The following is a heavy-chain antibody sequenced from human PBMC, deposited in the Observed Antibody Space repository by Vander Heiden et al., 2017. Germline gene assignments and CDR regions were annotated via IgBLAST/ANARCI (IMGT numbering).Heavy chain of an antibody. Sequence: QVQLVESGGGVVQSGRYLRLSCAASGFTFKTSGMHWVRQAPGKGLEWLAIIWYDGNTKDYADSVKGRFTISRDNSKNTLYLEMSSLRVEDTAIYYCARAGSDIAVAGPFDFWGQGTLVTVSS. CDR2: IWYDGNTK. J-gene: IGHJ4*02. CDR3: ARAGSDIAVAGPFDF. V-gene: IGHV3-33*01. CDR1: GFTFKTSG. D-gene: IGHD6-19*01.